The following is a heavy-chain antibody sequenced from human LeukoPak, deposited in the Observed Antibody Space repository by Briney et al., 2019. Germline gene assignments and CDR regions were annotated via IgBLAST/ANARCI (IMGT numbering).Heavy chain of an antibody. V-gene: IGHV1-18*01. CDR1: GYTFNTYD. D-gene: IGHD6-13*01. CDR2: ISAYNGNT. Sequence: ASVMVSCKASGYTFNTYDINWVRQATGQGLEWMGWISAYNGNTNYAQKFQGRVTMTTDTSTSTAYMELRSLRSDDTAVYYCARTQPVYSSSWYDPDYYFDYWGQGTLVTVSS. CDR3: ARTQPVYSSSWYDPDYYFDY. J-gene: IGHJ4*02.